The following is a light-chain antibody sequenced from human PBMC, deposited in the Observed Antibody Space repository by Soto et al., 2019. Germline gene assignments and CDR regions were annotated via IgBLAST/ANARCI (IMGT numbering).Light chain of an antibody. Sequence: EIVLTQSPGTLSLSPGERATLSCRASQSINTRYSAWYQQKPGQPPSLLIYTTSSRAPGIPDTFSGSGSWTDVTLTISRLEPEDFAVYYCQQYDDSARYKFGQGTNLDIK. CDR1: QSINTRY. CDR2: TTS. V-gene: IGKV3-20*01. CDR3: QQYDDSARYK. J-gene: IGKJ2*01.